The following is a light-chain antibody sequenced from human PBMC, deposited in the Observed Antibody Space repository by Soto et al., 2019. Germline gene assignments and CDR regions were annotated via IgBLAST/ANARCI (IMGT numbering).Light chain of an antibody. CDR2: GAS. V-gene: IGKV3-15*01. CDR1: QSVRND. J-gene: IGKJ1*01. Sequence: EIVMTQSPATLSVSPGERATLSCRASQSVRNDLAWYQQRPGQAPRLLIYGASTRATDIPARFSGSGSVTEFTLTISSLQSEDFAVYYCQQYNNWPPRTFGQGTKVEI. CDR3: QQYNNWPPRT.